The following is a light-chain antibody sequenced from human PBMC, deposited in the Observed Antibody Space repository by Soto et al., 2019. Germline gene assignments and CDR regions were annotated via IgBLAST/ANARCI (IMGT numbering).Light chain of an antibody. CDR1: MRDVGAYNL. CDR3: SFYTTKSSLI. V-gene: IGLV2-14*01. CDR2: EVR. J-gene: IGLJ2*01. Sequence: QSALTQPASVSGSPGQSITISCAGTMRDVGAYNLVSWYQQHPGRAPQLIIYEVRNRPSGISFRFSGSKSGNTASLTISGLQAEGGADYYRSFYTTKSSLIFGGGTKVTVL.